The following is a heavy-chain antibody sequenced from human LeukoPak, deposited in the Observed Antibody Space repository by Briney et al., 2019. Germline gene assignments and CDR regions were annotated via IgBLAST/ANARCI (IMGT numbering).Heavy chain of an antibody. CDR3: ARDFGQLTEYNWFDP. J-gene: IGHJ5*02. CDR1: GYTFTDNY. CDR2: INPNSGGT. D-gene: IGHD6-13*01. V-gene: IGHV1-2*02. Sequence: ASVKVSCKASGYTFTDNYIHWVRQAPGQGLQWMGWINPNSGGTNYSQKFQGRATMTRDTSVSTAYMELSRLRSDDTAVYYCARDFGQLTEYNWFDPWGQGTLVTVSS.